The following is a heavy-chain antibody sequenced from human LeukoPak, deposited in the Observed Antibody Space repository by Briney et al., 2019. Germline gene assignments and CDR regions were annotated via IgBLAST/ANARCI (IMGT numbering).Heavy chain of an antibody. CDR2: ISGSGGTT. D-gene: IGHD6-6*01. CDR3: ARGGSSSPPYFDY. V-gene: IGHV3-23*01. J-gene: IGHJ4*02. Sequence: GGSLRLSCVASGFIFNTYGMSWVRQAPGKGLESFSAISGSGGTTYYADSVKGRFTISRDNSKNTLYLQMNSLRAEDTAVYYCARGGSSSPPYFDYWGQGTLVTVSS. CDR1: GFIFNTYG.